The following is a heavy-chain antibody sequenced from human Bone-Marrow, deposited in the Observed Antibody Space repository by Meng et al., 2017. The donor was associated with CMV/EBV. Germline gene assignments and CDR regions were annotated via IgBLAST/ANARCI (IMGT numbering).Heavy chain of an antibody. J-gene: IGHJ3*02. CDR2: IIPIFGTA. Sequence: SVKVSCKASGGTFSSYAISWVRQAPGQGLEWMGGIIPIFGTANYAQKFQGRVTITTDESTSTAYMELSSLRSEDTAVYYCARDLTTGRSYDAFDIWGQGKMVTVSS. CDR1: GGTFSSYA. CDR3: ARDLTTGRSYDAFDI. V-gene: IGHV1-69*05. D-gene: IGHD1-1*01.